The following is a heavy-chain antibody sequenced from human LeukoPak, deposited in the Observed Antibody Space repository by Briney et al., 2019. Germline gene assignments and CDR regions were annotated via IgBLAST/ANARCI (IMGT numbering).Heavy chain of an antibody. CDR3: AKDPMVRGLTYDY. CDR2: IEQDGSEK. CDR1: GFTFSNYY. Sequence: GGSLSLSCAASGFTFSNYYMPWVRQAPGKGLEWVANIEQDGSEKYYVDSVKGRFTISRDNAKNSLFLQMNSLRPEDTAVYYCAKDPMVRGLTYDYWGQGNLVTVSS. J-gene: IGHJ4*02. D-gene: IGHD3-10*01. V-gene: IGHV3-7*05.